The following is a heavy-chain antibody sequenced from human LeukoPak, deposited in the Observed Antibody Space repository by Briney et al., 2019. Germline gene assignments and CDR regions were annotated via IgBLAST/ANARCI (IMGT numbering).Heavy chain of an antibody. J-gene: IGHJ4*02. CDR2: VYYSGRT. Sequence: SETLSLTCTVSGVSISVYYWSWIRQPPGKGLEWIGYVYYSGRTNYNPSLKTRVTTTVDSSKNQCSLKLSSVTPADTAVYFCATTAGYFDYWGQGALVTVSS. CDR1: GVSISVYY. D-gene: IGHD3-9*01. CDR3: ATTAGYFDY. V-gene: IGHV4-59*01.